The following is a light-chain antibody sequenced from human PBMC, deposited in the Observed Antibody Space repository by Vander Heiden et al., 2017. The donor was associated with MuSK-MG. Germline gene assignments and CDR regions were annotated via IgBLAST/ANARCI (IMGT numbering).Light chain of an antibody. V-gene: IGLV1-40*01. CDR3: QAHDSSLSGWV. CDR2: SNT. J-gene: IGLJ3*02. CDR1: SSNIGAGYD. Sequence: QSLLTQPPSVSGAPGPRVTISCTGSSSNIGAGYDVHWYQHLPGSAPKLLIYSNTNRPSGVPDRFSASKSGTSASLAITGLQAEDEGDYYCQAHDSSLSGWVFGGGTKLTVL.